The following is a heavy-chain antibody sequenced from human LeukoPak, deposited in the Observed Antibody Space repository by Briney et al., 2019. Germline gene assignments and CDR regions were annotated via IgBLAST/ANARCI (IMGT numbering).Heavy chain of an antibody. CDR3: ARVGQWLVNY. D-gene: IGHD6-19*01. V-gene: IGHV3-48*03. J-gene: IGHJ4*02. CDR2: TSSSGYTR. CDR1: GFTFSSYE. Sequence: PGGSLRLSCAASGFTFSSYEMNWVRQAPGKGLEWVSYTSSSGYTRYCADSVKGRFTISRDNAKNSLYLQMNSLRAEDTAVYYCARVGQWLVNYWGRGTLVTVSS.